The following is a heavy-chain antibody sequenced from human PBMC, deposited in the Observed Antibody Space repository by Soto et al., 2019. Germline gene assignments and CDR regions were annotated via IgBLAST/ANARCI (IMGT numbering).Heavy chain of an antibody. D-gene: IGHD6-19*01. Sequence: EVQLVESGGGVVRPGGSLRLSCAASGFTFDDYGMSWVRQAPGKGLEWVSGINWNGGSTGYADSVKGRFTISRDNAKHSLCLQMNCLRAEDTALYYCARLYSSGWYGPGRYWGQGTLVTVSS. J-gene: IGHJ4*02. CDR2: INWNGGST. CDR1: GFTFDDYG. V-gene: IGHV3-20*04. CDR3: ARLYSSGWYGPGRY.